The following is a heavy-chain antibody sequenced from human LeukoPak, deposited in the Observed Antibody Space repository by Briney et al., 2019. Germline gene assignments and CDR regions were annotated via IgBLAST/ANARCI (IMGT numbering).Heavy chain of an antibody. CDR1: GGTFSSYA. J-gene: IGHJ6*03. Sequence: AASVKVSCKASGGTFSSYAINWVRQAPGQGLEWMGGIIPIFGTANYAQKFQGRVTITADESTSTAYMELSSLRSEDTAVYYCAREQGGVAARPEYYYYMDVWGKGTTVTVSS. CDR3: AREQGGVAARPEYYYYMDV. CDR2: IIPIFGTA. V-gene: IGHV1-69*13. D-gene: IGHD6-6*01.